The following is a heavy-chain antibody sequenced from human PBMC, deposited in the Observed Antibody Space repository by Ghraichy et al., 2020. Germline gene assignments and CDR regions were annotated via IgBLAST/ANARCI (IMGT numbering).Heavy chain of an antibody. Sequence: LSLTCAASGFIFSGYWMSWFRQAPGKGPEWVANIKKDGSEKYYVDSVKGRFTISRDNAKNSLYLQMNSLRAEDTAVYYCARDLGSGWYFDYWGQGTLVTVSS. V-gene: IGHV3-7*01. D-gene: IGHD6-19*01. J-gene: IGHJ4*02. CDR3: ARDLGSGWYFDY. CDR1: GFIFSGYW. CDR2: IKKDGSEK.